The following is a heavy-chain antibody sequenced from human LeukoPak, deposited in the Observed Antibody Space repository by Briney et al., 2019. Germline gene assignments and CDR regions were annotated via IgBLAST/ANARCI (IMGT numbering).Heavy chain of an antibody. D-gene: IGHD3-10*01. V-gene: IGHV4-39*01. Sequence: SETLSLTCTVSGGSISSSSYYWGWIRQPPGKGLEWIGSIYYSGSTYYNPSLKSRVTISVDTSKNQFSLKLSSVTAADTAVYYCARLVLLWFGTLDYWGQGTLVTVSS. J-gene: IGHJ4*02. CDR1: GGSISSSSYY. CDR3: ARLVLLWFGTLDY. CDR2: IYYSGST.